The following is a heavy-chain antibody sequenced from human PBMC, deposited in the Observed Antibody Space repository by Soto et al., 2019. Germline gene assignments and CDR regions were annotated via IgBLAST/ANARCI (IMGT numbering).Heavy chain of an antibody. CDR2: IWYDGSNK. D-gene: IGHD3-22*01. CDR1: GFTFSSYA. J-gene: IGHJ4*02. Sequence: PGGSLRLSCAASGFTFSSYAMHWVRQAPGKGLEWVAVIWYDGSNKYYADSVKGRFTISRDNSKNTLYLQMNSLRAEDTAVYYCAKVPSYDSSGYYSDYFDYWGQGTLVTVSS. V-gene: IGHV3-33*06. CDR3: AKVPSYDSSGYYSDYFDY.